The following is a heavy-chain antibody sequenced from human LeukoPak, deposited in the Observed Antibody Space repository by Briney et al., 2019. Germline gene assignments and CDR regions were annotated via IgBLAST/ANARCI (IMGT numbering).Heavy chain of an antibody. V-gene: IGHV3-7*01. CDR2: IKQDGSEK. CDR3: ARDNCSGGSCYSDY. Sequence: GGSLRLSCAASGFTFSSYWMSWVRQAPGMGLEWVANIKQDGSEKYYVDSVKGRFTISRDNAKNSLYLQMNSLRAEDTAVYYCARDNCSGGSCYSDYWGQGTLVTVSS. J-gene: IGHJ4*02. CDR1: GFTFSSYW. D-gene: IGHD2-15*01.